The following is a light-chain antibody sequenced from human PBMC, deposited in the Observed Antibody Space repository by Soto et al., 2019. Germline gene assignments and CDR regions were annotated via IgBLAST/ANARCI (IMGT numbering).Light chain of an antibody. V-gene: IGLV2-14*01. CDR1: SSDVGGYNY. J-gene: IGLJ3*02. CDR2: EVS. CDR3: SSYTSSSTGV. Sequence: QSVLTQPASVSGSPGQSITISCTGTSSDVGGYNYVSWYQQHPGKAPKLMIYEVSNRPSGVSNRFSGSKSGNTASLTISGLHAEDEADYDCSSYTSSSTGVSGGGTKHTVL.